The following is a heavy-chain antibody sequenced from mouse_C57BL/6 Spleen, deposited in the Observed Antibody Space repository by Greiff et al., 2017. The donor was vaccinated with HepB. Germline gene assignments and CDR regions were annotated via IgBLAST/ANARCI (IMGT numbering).Heavy chain of an antibody. D-gene: IGHD2-14*01. CDR3: ARQGVRREGGYFDV. CDR2: IYPGSGNT. Sequence: QVQLQQSGAELVRPGASVKLSCKASGYTFTDYYINWVKQRPGQGLEWIARIYPGSGNTYYNEKFKGKATLTAEKSSSTAYMQLSSLTSEDSAVYFCARQGVRREGGYFDVWGTGTTVTVSS. CDR1: GYTFTDYY. J-gene: IGHJ1*03. V-gene: IGHV1-76*01.